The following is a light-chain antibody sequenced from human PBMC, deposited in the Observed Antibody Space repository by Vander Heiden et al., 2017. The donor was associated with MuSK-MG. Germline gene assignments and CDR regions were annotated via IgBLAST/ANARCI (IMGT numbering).Light chain of an antibody. CDR3: AAWDDSLSGVV. CDR1: SSNIGSNY. V-gene: IGLV1-47*02. CDR2: SNN. J-gene: IGLJ2*01. Sequence: QSVLTQPPSASGTPAPRVTISCSGSSSNIGSNYVYCYQQLPGTAPNLLIYSNNQRPSGVPDRFSGSKSGTSASLAISGLRSEDEADYYCAAWDDSLSGVVFGGGTNLTVL.